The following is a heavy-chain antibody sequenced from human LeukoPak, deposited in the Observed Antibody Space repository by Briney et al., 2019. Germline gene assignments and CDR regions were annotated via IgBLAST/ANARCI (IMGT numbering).Heavy chain of an antibody. CDR3: ARLTGCSSTSCYYPGY. J-gene: IGHJ4*02. CDR1: GYSFTSYW. V-gene: IGHV5-51*01. Sequence: RGEPLKISWKGSGYSFTSYWIGWVRQMPGKGLGWMGIIYPGDSDTRYSPSLQGPVTISADKSINTAYLQWSSLKASDTAMYSCARLTGCSSTSCYYPGYWGQGTLVTSSS. CDR2: IYPGDSDT. D-gene: IGHD2-2*01.